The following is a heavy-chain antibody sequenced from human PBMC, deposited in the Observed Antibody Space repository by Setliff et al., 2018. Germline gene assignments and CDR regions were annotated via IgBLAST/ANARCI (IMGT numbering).Heavy chain of an antibody. CDR3: AKGGDWDDQHYAFDI. CDR1: GFIFSNYF. J-gene: IGHJ3*02. D-gene: IGHD1-1*01. CDR2: VTTTGGFT. Sequence: GGSLRLSGEGSGFIFSNYFMSWFRQAPGQGLEWLSYVTTTGGFTKEADSVRGRFSVSRDNSKKSVYLQINDLRAEDTALYFCAKGGDWDDQHYAFDIWGQGTPVTVSS. V-gene: IGHV3-11*03.